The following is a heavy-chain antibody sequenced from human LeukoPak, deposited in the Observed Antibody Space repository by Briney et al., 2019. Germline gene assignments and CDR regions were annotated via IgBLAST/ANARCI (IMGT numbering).Heavy chain of an antibody. J-gene: IGHJ4*02. CDR2: IDSDGSIT. D-gene: IGHD2-21*02. V-gene: IGHV3-74*01. CDR1: GFTSVGYW. Sequence: GGSRGLSVAALGFTSVGYWLTWFGKAPGKGLVWVSRIDSDGSITNYADSVKGRFTISRDNAKNTLYLQMTIPRAEDTAVYFCASSRCGGDCPGYWGQGTLVTVSS. CDR3: ASSRCGGDCPGY.